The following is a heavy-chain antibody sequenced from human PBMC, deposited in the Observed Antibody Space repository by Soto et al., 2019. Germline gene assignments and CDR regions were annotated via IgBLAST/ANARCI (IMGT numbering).Heavy chain of an antibody. CDR1: GGSISSSSYY. CDR2: IYYSGTT. V-gene: IGHV4-39*07. J-gene: IGHJ4*02. D-gene: IGHD3-9*01. Sequence: SETLSLTCTFSGGSISSSSYYWGWIRQPPGKGLEWIGNIYYSGTTNYNPSLKSRVTISVDTSKNQLSLKLSSVTAADTAVYYCARRYGYYFDYWGQGTLVTVSS. CDR3: ARRYGYYFDY.